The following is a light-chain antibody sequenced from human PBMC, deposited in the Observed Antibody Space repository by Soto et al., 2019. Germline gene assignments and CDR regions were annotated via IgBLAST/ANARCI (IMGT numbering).Light chain of an antibody. Sequence: DIQMTQSPSALSASVGDRVTITCQASQDISDVLNWYQQQPGKAPKVLIYDASKLQTGVPSRFSGSGSGTEFTLTISSLQSEDSAVYYCQQYDKWPPATFGQGTRLEI. J-gene: IGKJ5*01. CDR1: QDISDV. CDR2: DAS. CDR3: QQYDKWPPAT. V-gene: IGKV1-33*01.